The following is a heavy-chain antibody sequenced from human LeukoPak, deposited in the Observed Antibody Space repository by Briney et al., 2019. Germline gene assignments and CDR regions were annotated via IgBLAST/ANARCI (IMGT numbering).Heavy chain of an antibody. Sequence: ASVKVSCKASGYTFTGYYMHWVRQAPGQGLEWMGWINPNSGGTNSAQKFQGRVTMTRDTSISTAYMELSRLRSDDTAVYYCARESYYYDSSGYYSPPYFDYWGQGTLVTVSS. J-gene: IGHJ4*02. CDR3: ARESYYYDSSGYYSPPYFDY. CDR1: GYTFTGYY. V-gene: IGHV1-2*02. D-gene: IGHD3-22*01. CDR2: INPNSGGT.